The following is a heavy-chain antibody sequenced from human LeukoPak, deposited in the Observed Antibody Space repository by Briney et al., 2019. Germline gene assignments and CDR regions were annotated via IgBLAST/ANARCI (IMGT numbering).Heavy chain of an antibody. CDR2: IYCSGST. J-gene: IGHJ5*02. CDR1: GGSISSYY. V-gene: IGHV4-59*01. D-gene: IGHD3-3*01. CDR3: ARASPTYDFWSGYSSFSWFDP. Sequence: SETLSLTCTVSGGSISSYYWSWIRQPPGKGLEWIGYIYCSGSTNYNPSLKSRVTISVDTSKNQFSLKLSSVTAADTAVYYCARASPTYDFWSGYSSFSWFDPWGQGTLVTVSS.